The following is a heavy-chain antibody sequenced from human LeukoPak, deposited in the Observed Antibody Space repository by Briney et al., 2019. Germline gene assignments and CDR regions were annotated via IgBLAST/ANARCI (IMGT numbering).Heavy chain of an antibody. V-gene: IGHV1-18*01. CDR1: GYTFTSYG. Sequence: ASVKVSCKASGYTFTSYGISWVRQAPGQGLEWMGWTSAYNGNTEYVQNLRGRVSMATDTSTSTAYMELRSLRSDDTAVYYCARDSVDGSGTYYNDSPDYWGQGTLVTVSS. CDR2: TSAYNGNT. D-gene: IGHD3-10*01. CDR3: ARDSVDGSGTYYNDSPDY. J-gene: IGHJ4*02.